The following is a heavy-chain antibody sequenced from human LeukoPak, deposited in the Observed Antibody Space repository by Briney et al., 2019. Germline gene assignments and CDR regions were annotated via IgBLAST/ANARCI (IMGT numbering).Heavy chain of an antibody. J-gene: IGHJ6*02. V-gene: IGHV3-21*01. Sequence: GGSLRLSCAASGFTFSSYSMNWVRQAPGKGLEWVSSISSSSSYIYYADSVKGRFTISRDNAKNSLYLQMNSLRAEDTAVYYCARDPGGYSGYYGMGVWGQGTTVTVSS. D-gene: IGHD5-12*01. CDR1: GFTFSSYS. CDR2: ISSSSSYI. CDR3: ARDPGGYSGYYGMGV.